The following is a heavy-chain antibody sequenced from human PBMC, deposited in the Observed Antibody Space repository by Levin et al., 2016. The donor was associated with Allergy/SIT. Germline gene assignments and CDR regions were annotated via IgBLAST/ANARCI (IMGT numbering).Heavy chain of an antibody. V-gene: IGHV1-2*02. Sequence: ASVKVSCKASGYTFTGYYMHWVRQAPGQGLEWMGWINPNSGGTNYAQKLQGRVTMTTDTSTSTAYMELRSLRSDDTAVYYCARVQVRGLRYFDWLSPQLDYWGQGTLVTVSS. CDR3: ARVQVRGLRYFDWLSPQLDY. CDR2: INPNSGGT. CDR1: GYTFTGYY. J-gene: IGHJ4*02. D-gene: IGHD3-9*01.